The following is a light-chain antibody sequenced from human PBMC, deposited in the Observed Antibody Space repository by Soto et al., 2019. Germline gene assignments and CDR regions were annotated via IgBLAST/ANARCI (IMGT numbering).Light chain of an antibody. CDR2: DVS. V-gene: IGLV2-14*03. CDR3: SSYTRSSTYV. CDR1: TSDVGAYDY. Sequence: QSALTQPRSVSASPGQSVIISCTGTTSDVGAYDYVSWYQQHPGKAPKLLIYDVSNRPSGVSNRFSGSKSGNTASLTISGLQAEDEADYYCSSYTRSSTYVFGTGTKLTVL. J-gene: IGLJ1*01.